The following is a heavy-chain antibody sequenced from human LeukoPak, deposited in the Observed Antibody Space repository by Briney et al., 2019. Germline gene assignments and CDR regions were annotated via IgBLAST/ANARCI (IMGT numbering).Heavy chain of an antibody. CDR2: IYYSGST. CDR3: ARVVAAAGRGGLKGKNWFDP. Sequence: SQTLSLTCTVSGGSISRGGYYWSWIRQHPGKGLEWIGYIYYSGSTYHNPSLKSRVTISVDTSKNQFSLKLSSVTAADTAVYYCARVVAAAGRGGLKGKNWFDPWGQGTLVTVSS. J-gene: IGHJ5*02. V-gene: IGHV4-31*03. CDR1: GGSISRGGYY. D-gene: IGHD6-13*01.